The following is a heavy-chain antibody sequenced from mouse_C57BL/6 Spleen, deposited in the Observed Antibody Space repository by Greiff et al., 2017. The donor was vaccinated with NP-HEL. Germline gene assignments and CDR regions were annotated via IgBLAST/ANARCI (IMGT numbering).Heavy chain of an antibody. CDR3: ARKVLRTAYSAMDY. V-gene: IGHV1-39*01. CDR2: INPNYGTT. J-gene: IGHJ4*01. CDR1: GYSFTNYN. D-gene: IGHD1-1*01. Sequence: EVQLMESGPELVKPGASVKISCTASGYSFTNYNMTWVKQSPGKSLEWIGVINPNYGTTSYIQKFKGKATLTIDQTSSTANMQLNSLTSEDSAVKYCARKVLRTAYSAMDYWGQGTSVTVSS.